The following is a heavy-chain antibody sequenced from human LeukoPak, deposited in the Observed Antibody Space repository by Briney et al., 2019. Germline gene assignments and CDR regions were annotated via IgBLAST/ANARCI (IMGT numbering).Heavy chain of an antibody. Sequence: GEPLKISFKGSGSRFTSYWISWVRQMPGKGLEWMGRIDPSDSYTNYSPSFQGHVTISADKSISTAYLQWSSLKASDTAMYYCTRQIQTHYYDSSGYPDYWGQGTLVTVSS. V-gene: IGHV5-10-1*01. CDR2: IDPSDSYT. CDR3: TRQIQTHYYDSSGYPDY. D-gene: IGHD3-22*01. J-gene: IGHJ4*02. CDR1: GSRFTSYW.